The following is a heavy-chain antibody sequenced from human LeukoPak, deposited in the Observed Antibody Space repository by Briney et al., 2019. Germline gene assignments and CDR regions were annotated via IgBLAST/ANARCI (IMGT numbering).Heavy chain of an antibody. CDR2: ISYDGSNK. Sequence: GGSLRLSCAASGFTFDNYAMTWVRQAPGKGLEWVAVISYDGSNKYYADSVKGRFTISRDNSKNTLYLQMNSLRAEDTAVYYCARDGTVTTTDAPMDVWGLGTTVTVSS. CDR1: GFTFDNYA. D-gene: IGHD4-11*01. V-gene: IGHV3-30-3*01. CDR3: ARDGTVTTTDAPMDV. J-gene: IGHJ6*02.